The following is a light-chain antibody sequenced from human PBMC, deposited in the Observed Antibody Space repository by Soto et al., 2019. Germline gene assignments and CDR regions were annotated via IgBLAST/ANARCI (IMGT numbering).Light chain of an antibody. J-gene: IGKJ5*01. V-gene: IGKV3-20*01. CDR1: QSVSSSF. CDR2: AAS. CDR3: QQYGSSPIT. Sequence: EIVLTQSPGTLSLSPGERATLSCRATQSVSSSFLAWYQQKPGQAPRLLLYAASSRATGIPDRFSGSGSGTDFTLTINRLEPEDFAVYYCQQYGSSPITFGQGTRLEIK.